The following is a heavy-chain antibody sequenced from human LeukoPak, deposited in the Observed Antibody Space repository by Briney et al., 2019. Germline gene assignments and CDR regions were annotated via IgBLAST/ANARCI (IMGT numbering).Heavy chain of an antibody. D-gene: IGHD3-10*01. CDR3: AKDPNGAGRYYIQYFQH. V-gene: IGHV3-23*01. Sequence: GGSLRLSCAASGFTFSSYAMSWVLQAPGKGPEWVSAISGSGGSTYYADSVKGRFTISRDNSKNTLYLQMNSLRAEDTAEYYCAKDPNGAGRYYIQYFQHWGQGTLVTVSS. J-gene: IGHJ1*01. CDR1: GFTFSSYA. CDR2: ISGSGGST.